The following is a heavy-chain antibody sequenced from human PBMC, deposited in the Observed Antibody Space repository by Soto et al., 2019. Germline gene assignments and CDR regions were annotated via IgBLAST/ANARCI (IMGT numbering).Heavy chain of an antibody. J-gene: IGHJ6*02. CDR2: ISYDGRKE. V-gene: IGHV3-30*03. CDR3: ARDGPGPYDFWSGYSYYYGMDV. D-gene: IGHD3-3*01. CDR1: GFTFSNYG. Sequence: GGSLRLSCAASGFTFSNYGMHWVRQAPGKGLEWVSLISYDGRKESYADSVKGRFTISRDNSENTLYLQMNSLRDDDTAVYYCARDGPGPYDFWSGYSYYYGMDVWGQGTTVTVSS.